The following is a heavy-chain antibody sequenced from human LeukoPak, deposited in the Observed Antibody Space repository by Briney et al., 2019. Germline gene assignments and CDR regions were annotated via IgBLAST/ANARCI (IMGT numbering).Heavy chain of an antibody. V-gene: IGHV4-59*01. D-gene: IGHD1-1*01. Sequence: SETLSLTCTVSGGSISPYYWSWIRQTPGKGLEWIGFILYSGTTTNYNPSLKSRVTISVDTSKNQFSLKLSSVTAADTAVYYCARVGDWNDLVYWGQGTLVTVSS. J-gene: IGHJ4*02. CDR2: ILYSGTT. CDR1: GGSISPYY. CDR3: ARVGDWNDLVY.